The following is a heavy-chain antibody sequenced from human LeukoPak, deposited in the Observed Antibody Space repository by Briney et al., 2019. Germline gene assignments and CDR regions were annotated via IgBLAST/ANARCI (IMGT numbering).Heavy chain of an antibody. Sequence: ASVKVSCKASGGTFISYAISRVRQAPGQGLEWMGGIIPIFGTANYAQKFQGRVTITADESTSTAYMELSSLRSEDTAVYYCAKKTDYDLEFDYWGQGTLVTVSS. CDR1: GGTFISYA. V-gene: IGHV1-69*01. D-gene: IGHD4-17*01. CDR2: IIPIFGTA. CDR3: AKKTDYDLEFDY. J-gene: IGHJ4*02.